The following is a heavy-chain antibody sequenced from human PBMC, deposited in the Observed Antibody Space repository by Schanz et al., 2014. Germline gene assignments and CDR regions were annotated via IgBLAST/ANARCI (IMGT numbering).Heavy chain of an antibody. D-gene: IGHD6-13*01. Sequence: PGGSPRLSCAASGFTFSDYYMSWIRQAPGKGLEWVSYISSSGSYTNYADSVKGRFTTSRDNGKKSMYLQMNSLRAEDTAVYYCARLDSSSWYPRYWGQGTLVTVSS. CDR3: ARLDSSSWYPRY. CDR1: GFTFSDYY. J-gene: IGHJ4*02. V-gene: IGHV3-11*03. CDR2: ISSSGSYT.